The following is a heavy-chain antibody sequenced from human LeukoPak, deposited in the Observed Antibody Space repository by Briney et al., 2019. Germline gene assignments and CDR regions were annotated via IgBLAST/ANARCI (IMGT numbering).Heavy chain of an antibody. Sequence: GGSLRLSCAASGFTFASYAMSWVRQAPGKGLEWVSYISSSGSTIYYADSVKGRFTISRDNAKNSLYLQMNSLRAEDTAVYYCARVNYYDSSGYLRHWGQGTLVTVSS. J-gene: IGHJ1*01. CDR2: ISSSGSTI. V-gene: IGHV3-48*03. D-gene: IGHD3-22*01. CDR1: GFTFASYA. CDR3: ARVNYYDSSGYLRH.